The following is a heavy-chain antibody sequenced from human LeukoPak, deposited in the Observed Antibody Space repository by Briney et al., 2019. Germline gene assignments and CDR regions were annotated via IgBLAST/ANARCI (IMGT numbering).Heavy chain of an antibody. D-gene: IGHD2-8*01. CDR3: ARHYVFVYGGSSFDY. CDR1: GGSITSYY. V-gene: IGHV4-59*01. J-gene: IGHJ4*02. CDR2: IYYSGST. Sequence: SETLSLTCTVSGGSITSYYWSWIRQPPGRGLEWIGYIYYSGSTYYNPSLKSRVTISVDTSRNQFSLKLFSVTAADTAVYYCARHYVFVYGGSSFDYWGQGTLVTVSS.